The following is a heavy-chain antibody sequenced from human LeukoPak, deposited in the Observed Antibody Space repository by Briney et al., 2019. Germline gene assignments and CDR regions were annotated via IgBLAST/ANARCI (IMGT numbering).Heavy chain of an antibody. CDR1: GFTLSDYA. V-gene: IGHV3-23*01. J-gene: IGHJ4*02. CDR2: ISGGT. Sequence: GGSLRLSCAASGFTLSDYALSWVRQAPGKGLEWVSGISGGTYDADSVKGRFTISRDNSKNTLYLQVSSLRAEDTAVYYCAKGVSKYDFDYWGQGTLVTVSS. D-gene: IGHD4-11*01. CDR3: AKGVSKYDFDY.